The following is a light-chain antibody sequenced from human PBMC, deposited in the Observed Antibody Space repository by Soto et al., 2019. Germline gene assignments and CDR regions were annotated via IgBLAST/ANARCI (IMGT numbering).Light chain of an antibody. CDR2: WAS. CDR1: QSLLHTSNNKNY. CDR3: QQYYTSPYN. J-gene: IGKJ2*01. V-gene: IGKV4-1*01. Sequence: DFVMTQSPDSLAVSLGERATINCKSSQSLLHTSNNKNYLAWYQQKAGQPPKVLVFWASTRESGVPDRFSGSGSGTDFTLTISSLQAEDVAVYYCQQYYTSPYNFGQGTKLEIK.